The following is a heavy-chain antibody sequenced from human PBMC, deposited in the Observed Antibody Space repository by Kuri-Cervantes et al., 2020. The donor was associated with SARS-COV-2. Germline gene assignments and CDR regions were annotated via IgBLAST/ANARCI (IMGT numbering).Heavy chain of an antibody. Sequence: GESLKISCAASGFTFSSYAMHWVRQAPGKGLEWVAVISYDGSNKYYADSVEGRFTISRDNAKDSLLLQMDSLRAEDTAVYYCARGYCTNGVCYSRAFDVWGQGTKVTVSS. CDR2: ISYDGSNK. CDR3: ARGYCTNGVCYSRAFDV. CDR1: GFTFSSYA. J-gene: IGHJ3*01. D-gene: IGHD2-8*01. V-gene: IGHV3-30*04.